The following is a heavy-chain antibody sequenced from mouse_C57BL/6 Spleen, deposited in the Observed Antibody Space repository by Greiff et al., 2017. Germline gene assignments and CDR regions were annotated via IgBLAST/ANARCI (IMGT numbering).Heavy chain of an antibody. CDR3: AREDYYGRSYDFDY. CDR1: GYSITSGYY. CDR2: ISYDGSN. V-gene: IGHV3-6*01. Sequence: EVQLQQSGPGLVKPSQSLSLTCSVTGYSITSGYYWNWIRQFPGNKLEWMGYISYDGSNNYNPYLKNRISITRDTSKNQFFLKLNSVTTEDTATSYCAREDYYGRSYDFDYWGQGTPLTVSS. D-gene: IGHD1-1*01. J-gene: IGHJ2*01.